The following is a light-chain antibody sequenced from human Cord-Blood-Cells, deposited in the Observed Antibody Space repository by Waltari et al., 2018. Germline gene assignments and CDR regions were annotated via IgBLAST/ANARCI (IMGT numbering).Light chain of an antibody. CDR2: DFS. J-gene: IGLJ1*01. Sequence: QSALTQPASVSGSPGQSITISCTGTSSDVAGYNYVSWYQQHPGKAPKLMIYDFSKRPSGVSNRFSGSKSGNTASLTISGLQAEDEADYYCSSYTSSSTYVFGTGTKVTVL. V-gene: IGLV2-14*01. CDR3: SSYTSSSTYV. CDR1: SSDVAGYNY.